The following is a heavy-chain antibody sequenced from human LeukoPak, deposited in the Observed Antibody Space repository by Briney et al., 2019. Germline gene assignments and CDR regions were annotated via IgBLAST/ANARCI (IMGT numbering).Heavy chain of an antibody. Sequence: GGSLRLSCAASGFTFNNYAMSWVRQAPGKGLEWVANIKQDGSEKYYVDSVKGRFTISRDNAKNSLYLQMNSLRDEDTAVYYCARYRWFDPWGQGTLVTVSS. V-gene: IGHV3-7*01. CDR1: GFTFNNYA. CDR3: ARYRWFDP. D-gene: IGHD2-2*01. CDR2: IKQDGSEK. J-gene: IGHJ5*02.